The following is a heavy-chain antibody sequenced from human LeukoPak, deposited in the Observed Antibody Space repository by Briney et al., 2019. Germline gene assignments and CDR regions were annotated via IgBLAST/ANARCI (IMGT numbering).Heavy chain of an antibody. CDR1: GGSISSYY. J-gene: IGHJ4*02. V-gene: IGHV4-59*01. Sequence: SETLSLTCTVSGGSISSYYLSWIRQPPGKGLEWIGYIYYSGSTNYNPSLKSRVTISVDTSKNQFSLKLSSVTAADTAVYYCARLYGSGSYYIDYWGQGTLVTVSS. CDR3: ARLYGSGSYYIDY. CDR2: IYYSGST. D-gene: IGHD3-10*01.